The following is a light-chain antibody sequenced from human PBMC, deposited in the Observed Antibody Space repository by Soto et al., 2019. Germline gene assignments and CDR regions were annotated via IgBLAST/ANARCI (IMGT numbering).Light chain of an antibody. Sequence: EIVMTQSPATLSVSPRERATLSCRASQRISSNLAWYQQKPGQAPRLLIHGASTRAPGFPARFSGSGSGTDFTLTISSLQSEDFAVYYCQQYNNWPWTFGQGTKVDIK. V-gene: IGKV3-15*01. CDR2: GAS. CDR1: QRISSN. CDR3: QQYNNWPWT. J-gene: IGKJ1*01.